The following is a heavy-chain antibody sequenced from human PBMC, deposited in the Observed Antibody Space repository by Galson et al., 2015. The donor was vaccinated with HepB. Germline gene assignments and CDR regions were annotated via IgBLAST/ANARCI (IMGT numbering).Heavy chain of an antibody. CDR1: GFTFSSYA. CDR2: ISGDDGGT. J-gene: IGHJ5*02. D-gene: IGHD1-26*01. CDR3: ARNSGNNYRYFFKS. V-gene: IGHV3-23*01. Sequence: SLRLSCAASGFTFSSYAMNWVRQAPGKGLEWVSTISGDDGGTYYADSVKGRFTISRDNSKNTLYLQMNSLRAEDTAVYFCARNSGNNYRYFFKSWGQGTLVTVSS.